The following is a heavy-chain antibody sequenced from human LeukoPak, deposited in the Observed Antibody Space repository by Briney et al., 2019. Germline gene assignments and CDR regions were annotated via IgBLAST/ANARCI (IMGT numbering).Heavy chain of an antibody. D-gene: IGHD1-14*01. V-gene: IGHV3-9*01. Sequence: GGSLRLSCVGSGFKFEDYGMQWVRQAPGKGLEWISGISWNSGTIGYADSVKGRFTISRDNAKNSLYLQMSGLRGEDTALYYCAKEFTGPREGVGSGMDVWGQGTTVTVSS. CDR2: ISWNSGTI. CDR1: GFKFEDYG. J-gene: IGHJ6*02. CDR3: AKEFTGPREGVGSGMDV.